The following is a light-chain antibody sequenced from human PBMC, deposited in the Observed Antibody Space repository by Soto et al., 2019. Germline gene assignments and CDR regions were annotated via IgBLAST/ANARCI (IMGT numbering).Light chain of an antibody. J-gene: IGKJ5*01. CDR3: QQYKNWPRT. CDR1: QSVSNN. V-gene: IGKV3-15*01. CDR2: GAS. Sequence: EIVMTQSPATLSVSPGERATLSCRASQSVSNNLAWYQQKTGQAPRILIYGASTRATGIPARFSGSGSGTECTLTISNLQSEDFSVYYCQQYKNWPRTFGQGTRLEIK.